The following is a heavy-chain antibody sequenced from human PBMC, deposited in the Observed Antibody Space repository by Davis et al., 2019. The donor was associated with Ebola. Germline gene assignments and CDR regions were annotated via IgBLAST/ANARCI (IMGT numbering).Heavy chain of an antibody. CDR2: ISGSGGST. CDR3: AKRSDYRSFDY. V-gene: IGHV3-23*01. D-gene: IGHD4-11*01. J-gene: IGHJ4*02. CDR1: VITFSSYA. Sequence: GGSLRLSCTDSVITFSSYAMTWVRQAPGKGLEWVSAISGSGGSTYYADSVKGRFTISRDNSKNTLYLQMNSLRGEDTAVYYCAKRSDYRSFDYWGQGTQVTVSS.